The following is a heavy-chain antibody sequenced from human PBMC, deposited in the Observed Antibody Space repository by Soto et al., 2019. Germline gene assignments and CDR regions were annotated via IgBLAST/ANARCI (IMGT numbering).Heavy chain of an antibody. CDR2: VSSSSSTI. Sequence: EVQLVESGGGLVQPGGSLRLSCAASGFTFSSYSMNWVRQAPGKGLEWVSYVSSSSSTIYYADYVKGRFTISRDNAKNSLYLQMNLLRAEDTAVYYCARDSGYSYGPLDYWGQGTLVTVSS. CDR3: ARDSGYSYGPLDY. V-gene: IGHV3-48*01. D-gene: IGHD5-18*01. CDR1: GFTFSSYS. J-gene: IGHJ4*02.